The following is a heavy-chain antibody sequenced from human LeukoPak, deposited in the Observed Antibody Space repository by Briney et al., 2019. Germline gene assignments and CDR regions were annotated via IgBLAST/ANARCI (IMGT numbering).Heavy chain of an antibody. J-gene: IGHJ5*02. V-gene: IGHV5-51*01. Sequence: GESLKISCKGSGYSFTSYWIVWVRQMPGKGLEWMGIIYPGDSDTRYSPSFQGQVTLSADKSISTASLQWSSLKASDTAMYYCARLVSGVGNWFDPWGQGTLVTVSS. D-gene: IGHD1-26*01. CDR2: IYPGDSDT. CDR1: GYSFTSYW. CDR3: ARLVSGVGNWFDP.